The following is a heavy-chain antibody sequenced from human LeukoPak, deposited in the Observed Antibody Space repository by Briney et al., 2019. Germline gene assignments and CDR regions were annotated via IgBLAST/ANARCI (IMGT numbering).Heavy chain of an antibody. V-gene: IGHV3-7*01. CDR1: GFTFSSYW. D-gene: IGHD6-13*01. Sequence: PGGSLRLSCAASGFTFSSYWMSWVRQAPGKGLEWVANIKQDGSEKYYVDSVKGRFTIARDNAKNALYLQMNSLRAEDTAVYYCTSVGSWYCNDYWGQGTLVTVSS. J-gene: IGHJ4*02. CDR3: TSVGSWYCNDY. CDR2: IKQDGSEK.